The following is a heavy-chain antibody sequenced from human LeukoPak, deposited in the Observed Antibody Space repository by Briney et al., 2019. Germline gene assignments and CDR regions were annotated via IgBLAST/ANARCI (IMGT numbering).Heavy chain of an antibody. J-gene: IGHJ4*02. Sequence: PGGSLRLSCAASGFTFSSYWMHWVRQAPGKGLVWVSRISGDESSTSYADSVKGRFTISRDNAKNTLFLQMNGLRAEDTAVYYCAGGSTLDRGLVYYWGQGTLVTVSS. V-gene: IGHV3-74*01. CDR3: AGGSTLDRGLVYY. CDR2: ISGDESST. D-gene: IGHD3-10*01. CDR1: GFTFSSYW.